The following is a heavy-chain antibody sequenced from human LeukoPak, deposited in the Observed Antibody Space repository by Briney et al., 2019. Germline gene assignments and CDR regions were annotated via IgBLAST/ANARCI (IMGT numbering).Heavy chain of an antibody. V-gene: IGHV3-30-3*01. J-gene: IGHJ4*02. Sequence: GGSLRLSCAASGFTFSDYAMHWVRQVPGKGPEWVAVISYDGSNIFYADSVKGRFTISRDNSKNTLYLQMYSLRAEDTAIYYCACDYDSTAYQTSGFDYWGQGTLVTVSS. CDR2: ISYDGSNI. D-gene: IGHD3-22*01. CDR3: ACDYDSTAYQTSGFDY. CDR1: GFTFSDYA.